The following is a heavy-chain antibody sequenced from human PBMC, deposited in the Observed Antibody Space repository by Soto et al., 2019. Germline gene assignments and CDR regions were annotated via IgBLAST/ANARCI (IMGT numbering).Heavy chain of an antibody. Sequence: GGSLRLSCAASGFTFDDYAMHWVRQAPGKGLEWVSGISWNSGSIGYADSVKGRFTISRDNAKNSLYLQMNSLRAEDTALYYCAKADSSGYYLEGAFDIWGQGTMVTVSS. CDR3: AKADSSGYYLEGAFDI. J-gene: IGHJ3*02. V-gene: IGHV3-9*01. D-gene: IGHD3-22*01. CDR2: ISWNSGSI. CDR1: GFTFDDYA.